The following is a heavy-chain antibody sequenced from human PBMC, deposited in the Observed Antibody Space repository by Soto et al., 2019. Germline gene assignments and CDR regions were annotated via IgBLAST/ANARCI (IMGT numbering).Heavy chain of an antibody. D-gene: IGHD3-22*01. V-gene: IGHV3-30-3*01. CDR3: ARGDYYYTSGYYTYY. CDR2: ISYDGSNK. Sequence: SLRLSCAASGFTFSTYAMHWVRQAPGKGLEWVAVISYDGSNKYYADSVKGRFTISRDNSKNTLYLQMNSLRAEDTAVYYCARGDYYYTSGYYTYYWGQGALVTVSS. CDR1: GFTFSTYA. J-gene: IGHJ4*02.